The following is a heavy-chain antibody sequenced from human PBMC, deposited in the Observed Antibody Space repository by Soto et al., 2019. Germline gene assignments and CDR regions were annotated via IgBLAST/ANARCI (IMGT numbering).Heavy chain of an antibody. CDR2: ISGSGGST. V-gene: IGHV3-23*01. J-gene: IGHJ4*02. CDR1: GFTFSSYA. D-gene: IGHD2-15*01. CDR3: ARGYCSGGSCYKQGGY. Sequence: GGSLRLSCAASGFTFSSYAMSWVRQAPGKGLEWVSAISGSGGSTYYADSVKGRFTISRDNSKNTLYLQMNSLRAEDTAVYYCARGYCSGGSCYKQGGYWGQGTLVT.